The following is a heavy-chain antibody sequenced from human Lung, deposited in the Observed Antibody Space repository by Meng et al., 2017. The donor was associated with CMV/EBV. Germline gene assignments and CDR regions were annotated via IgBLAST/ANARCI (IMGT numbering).Heavy chain of an antibody. CDR3: ARHRADYYFDY. Sequence: GGSLRLSCAASGFTFSSYWMHWVRQAPGKGLVWVSRISSDGSSTIYADSVKGRFTISRDNAKSTLYLQMNSLRGEDTAVYYCARHRADYYFDYWGQGTLVTVSS. CDR1: GFTFSSYW. V-gene: IGHV3-74*01. D-gene: IGHD2-21*02. CDR2: ISSDGSST. J-gene: IGHJ4*02.